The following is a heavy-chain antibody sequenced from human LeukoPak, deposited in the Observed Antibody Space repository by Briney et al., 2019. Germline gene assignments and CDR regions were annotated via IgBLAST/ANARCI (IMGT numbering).Heavy chain of an antibody. Sequence: GGSLRLSCAASGFPFSSYSMNWVRQAPGKGLEWVSSISGTGRYIHYADSMKGRFTISRDNPKNSLYLQMNSLRAEDTAVYYCARVSFADGGYFDYWGQGTLVTVSS. CDR1: GFPFSSYS. CDR3: ARVSFADGGYFDY. V-gene: IGHV3-21*01. J-gene: IGHJ4*02. D-gene: IGHD2-15*01. CDR2: ISGTGRYI.